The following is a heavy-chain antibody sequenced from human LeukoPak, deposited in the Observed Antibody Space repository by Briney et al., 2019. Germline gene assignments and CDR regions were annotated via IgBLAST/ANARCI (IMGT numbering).Heavy chain of an antibody. D-gene: IGHD2-2*01. V-gene: IGHV3-21*01. J-gene: IGHJ4*02. CDR2: ISSSSSYI. CDR3: ARVGVVVPAAIAPFGY. Sequence: KPGGSLRLSCAASGFTFSSYSMNWVRQAPGKGLEWVSSISSSSSYIYYADSVKGRFTISRDNAKNSLYLQMNSLRAEDTAVYYCARVGVVVPAAIAPFGYWGQGTLVTVSS. CDR1: GFTFSSYS.